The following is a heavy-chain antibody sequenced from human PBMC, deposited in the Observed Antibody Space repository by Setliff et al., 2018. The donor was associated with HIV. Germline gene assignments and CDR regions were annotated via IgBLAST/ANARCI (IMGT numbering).Heavy chain of an antibody. V-gene: IGHV1-2*02. J-gene: IGHJ3*02. CDR3: ARDYIHVFDI. Sequence: ASVKVSCKASGYTFTDNYIYWVRQAPGQGLEWMAWINSASGGTNYAQNFQGRVTVTGDTSINTVYLEVNGLKSDDTAVYYCARDYIHVFDIWGQGTMVTVSS. CDR2: INSASGGT. CDR1: GYTFTDNY.